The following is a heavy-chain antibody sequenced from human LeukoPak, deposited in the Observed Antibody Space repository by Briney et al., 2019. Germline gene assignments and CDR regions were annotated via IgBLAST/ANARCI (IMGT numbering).Heavy chain of an antibody. Sequence: PGGSLRLSCAASGFSCTTYWMHWVRQAPGKGLVWVSHINSDGSITSYADSVKGRFTISRDNAKNTLYLQMNSLRAEDTAVYYCARDAVDTANAVWGQGTTVTVSS. V-gene: IGHV3-74*01. CDR2: INSDGSIT. J-gene: IGHJ6*02. CDR3: ARDAVDTANAV. CDR1: GFSCTTYW. D-gene: IGHD5-18*01.